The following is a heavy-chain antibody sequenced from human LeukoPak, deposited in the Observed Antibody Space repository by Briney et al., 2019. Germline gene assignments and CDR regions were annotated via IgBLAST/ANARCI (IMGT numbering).Heavy chain of an antibody. Sequence: PGGSLRLSCAGAGFTFSNYGMHWVRQAPGKGLEWVAVISYDGSNKYYADSVKGRFTISRDNSKNTLYLQMNSLRAEDTAVYYCAKDMAPEELGMLFDIWGQGTMVTVSS. CDR2: ISYDGSNK. D-gene: IGHD1-26*01. CDR1: GFTFSNYG. J-gene: IGHJ3*02. V-gene: IGHV3-30*18. CDR3: AKDMAPEELGMLFDI.